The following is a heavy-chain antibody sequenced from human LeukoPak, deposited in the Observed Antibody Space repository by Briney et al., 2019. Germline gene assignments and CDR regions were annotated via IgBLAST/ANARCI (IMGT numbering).Heavy chain of an antibody. CDR2: ISSSSSYT. V-gene: IGHV3-11*06. D-gene: IGHD3-10*01. CDR1: GFTFSDYY. J-gene: IGHJ4*02. CDR3: ARERGSGSY. Sequence: PGGSLRLSCADSGFTFSDYYMSWIRQAPGKGLEWVSYISSSSSYTNYADSVKGRFTISRDNAKNSLYLQMNSLRAEDTAVYYSARERGSGSYWGQGTLVTVSS.